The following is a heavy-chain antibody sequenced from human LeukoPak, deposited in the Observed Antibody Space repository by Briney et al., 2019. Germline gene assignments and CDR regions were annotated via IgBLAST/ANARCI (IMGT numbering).Heavy chain of an antibody. CDR3: AKDFMVRGVTTYYFDY. Sequence: GGSLRLSCAASGFTFSSYGMSWVRQAPGKGLEWVSAISGSGGSTYYADSVKGRFTISRDNSKNTLYLQMNSLRAEDTAVYYCAKDFMVRGVTTYYFDYWGQGTLVTVSS. J-gene: IGHJ4*02. D-gene: IGHD3-10*01. CDR1: GFTFSSYG. CDR2: ISGSGGST. V-gene: IGHV3-23*01.